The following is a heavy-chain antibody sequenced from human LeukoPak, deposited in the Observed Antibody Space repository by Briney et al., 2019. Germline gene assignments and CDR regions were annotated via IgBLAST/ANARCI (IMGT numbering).Heavy chain of an antibody. J-gene: IGHJ6*03. CDR3: ARTSVYDYYYYYYMDV. D-gene: IGHD2-8*01. CDR1: GYTFTGYY. CDR2: INPNSGGT. Sequence: ASVKVSCKASGYTFTGYYMHWVRQAPGQGLEWMGWINPNSGGTNYAQKFQGRVTMTRDTSISTAYMELSRLRSDDTAVYYCARTSVYDYYYYYYMDVWGKGTTVTVSS. V-gene: IGHV1-2*02.